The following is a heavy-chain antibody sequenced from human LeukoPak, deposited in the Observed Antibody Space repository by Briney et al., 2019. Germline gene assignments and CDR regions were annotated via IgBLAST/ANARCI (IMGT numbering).Heavy chain of an antibody. D-gene: IGHD3-10*01. CDR3: ARDLVTMVRGVIINNAFDI. Sequence: SETLSLTCTVSGGSISSSSYYWGWIRQPPGKGLEWIGSIYYSGSTYYNPSLKSRVTISVDTSKNQFSLKLSSVTAADTAVYYCARDLVTMVRGVIINNAFDIWGQGTMVTVSS. CDR2: IYYSGST. V-gene: IGHV4-39*07. CDR1: GGSISSSSYY. J-gene: IGHJ3*02.